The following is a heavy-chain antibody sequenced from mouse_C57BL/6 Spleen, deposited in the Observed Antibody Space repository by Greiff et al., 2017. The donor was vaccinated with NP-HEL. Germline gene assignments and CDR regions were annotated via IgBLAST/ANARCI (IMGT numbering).Heavy chain of an antibody. CDR3: TRGDYYGSLYWYFDV. J-gene: IGHJ1*03. CDR2: IDPETGGT. D-gene: IGHD1-1*01. Sequence: QVQLQQSGAELVRPGASVTLSCKASGYTFTDYEMHWVKQTPVHGLEWIGAIDPETGGTAYNQKFKGKAILTADKSSSTAYMELRSLTSEDSAVYYCTRGDYYGSLYWYFDVWGTGTTVTVSS. CDR1: GYTFTDYE. V-gene: IGHV1-15*01.